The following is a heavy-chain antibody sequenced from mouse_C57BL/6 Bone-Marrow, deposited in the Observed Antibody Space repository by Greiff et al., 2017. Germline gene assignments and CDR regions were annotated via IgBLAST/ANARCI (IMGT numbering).Heavy chain of an antibody. V-gene: IGHV14-4*01. D-gene: IGHD1-1*01. CDR1: GFNIKDDY. CDR3: TTGLLRSYWYFDV. CDR2: IDPENGDT. J-gene: IGHJ1*03. Sequence: EVKLQESGAELVRPGASVKLSCPASGFNIKDDYMHWVKQRPEQGLEWIGWIDPENGDTEYASKFQGKATITADTSSNTAYLQLSSLTSEDTAVYYCTTGLLRSYWYFDVWGTGTTVTVSS.